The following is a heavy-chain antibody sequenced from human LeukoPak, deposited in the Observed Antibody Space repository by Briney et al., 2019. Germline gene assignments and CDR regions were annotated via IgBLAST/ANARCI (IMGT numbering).Heavy chain of an antibody. J-gene: IGHJ1*01. CDR3: ASLGESSDYYWHFQH. V-gene: IGHV4-61*02. D-gene: IGHD3-22*01. CDR1: GGSISSGSYY. Sequence: SETLSLTCTVSGGSISSGSYYWNWIRQPAGKGLEWIGRIHTSGSTIYNPSLKSRVTFSVDTSKNQFSLKLSSVTAADTAVYYCASLGESSDYYWHFQHWGQGTPITVSS. CDR2: IHTSGST.